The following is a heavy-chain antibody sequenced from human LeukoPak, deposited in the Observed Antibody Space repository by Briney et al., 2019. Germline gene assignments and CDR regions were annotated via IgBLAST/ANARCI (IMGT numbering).Heavy chain of an antibody. Sequence: GGSLRLSCAASGFTVCSNYMSWVRQAPGKGLEWVSVIYSGGSTYYADSVKGRFTISRDNSKNTLYLQMNSLRAEDTAVYYCASIKVAVAGSGAWGQGTLVTVSS. J-gene: IGHJ4*02. CDR1: GFTVCSNY. D-gene: IGHD6-19*01. CDR3: ASIKVAVAGSGA. V-gene: IGHV3-53*01. CDR2: IYSGGST.